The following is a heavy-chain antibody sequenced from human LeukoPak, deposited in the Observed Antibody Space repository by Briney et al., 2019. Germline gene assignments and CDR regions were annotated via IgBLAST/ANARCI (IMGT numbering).Heavy chain of an antibody. CDR1: GYTFTSYA. CDR2: INTNTGNP. J-gene: IGHJ5*02. V-gene: IGHV7-4-1*02. Sequence: ASVKVSCKASGYTFTSYAMNWVRQAPGQGLEWMGWINTNTGNPTYAQGFTGRFVFSLDTSVSTAYLQISSLKAEDTAVYYCARGGYYDYVWGSLRFDPWGQGTLVTVSS. D-gene: IGHD3-16*01. CDR3: ARGGYYDYVWGSLRFDP.